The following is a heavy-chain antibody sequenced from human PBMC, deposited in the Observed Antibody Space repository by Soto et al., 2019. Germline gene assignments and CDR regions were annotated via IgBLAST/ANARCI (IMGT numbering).Heavy chain of an antibody. D-gene: IGHD3-10*01. CDR1: GFTFSDYY. J-gene: IGHJ6*02. Sequence: QVQLVESGGGLVKPGGSLRLSCAASGFTFSDYYMSWIRQAPGKGLAWVSYISSSSSYTTYADSVKGRFTISRDNAKNSLYLQMNSLRAEDAAVYYCARDDVVQGVRGMDVWGQGTTVTVSS. V-gene: IGHV3-11*06. CDR2: ISSSSSYT. CDR3: ARDDVVQGVRGMDV.